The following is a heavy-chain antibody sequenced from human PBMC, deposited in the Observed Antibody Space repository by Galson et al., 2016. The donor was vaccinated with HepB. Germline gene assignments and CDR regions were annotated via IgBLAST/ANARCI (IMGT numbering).Heavy chain of an antibody. J-gene: IGHJ4*02. V-gene: IGHV1-18*01. CDR1: GSTFTSYA. Sequence: QSGAEVKKPGASVKVSCKASGSTFTSYAISWVRQAPAQALEYLGWIDTSNGNTNYPQKFQDRVTLTTDTSTSTTYMELRSLISDDTAVYYCARHYSSTWPAGLIFDSWGPGTRVTVSS. CDR3: ARHYSSTWPAGLIFDS. CDR2: IDTSNGNT. D-gene: IGHD6-6*01.